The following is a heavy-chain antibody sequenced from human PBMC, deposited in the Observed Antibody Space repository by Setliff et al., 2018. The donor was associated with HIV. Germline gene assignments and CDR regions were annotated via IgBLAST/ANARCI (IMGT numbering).Heavy chain of an antibody. V-gene: IGHV1-2*02. J-gene: IGHJ4*02. CDR3: ARVGSRTIWFLLDY. CDR2: INPNSGGT. CDR1: GYTFTGYY. Sequence: ASVKVSCKASGYTFTGYYMHWVRQAPGQGLEWMGWINPNSGGTNYAQKFQGRVTMTRDTSITTAYMELSGPRSDDTAVYYCARVGSRTIWFLLDYWGQGTLVTVS. D-gene: IGHD3-10*01.